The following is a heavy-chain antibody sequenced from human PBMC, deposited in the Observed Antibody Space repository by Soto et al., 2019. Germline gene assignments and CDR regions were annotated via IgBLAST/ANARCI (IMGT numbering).Heavy chain of an antibody. CDR2: ITSSSTTV. Sequence: GGSLRLSCAASGFTFSTYSMTWVRQAPGKGLEWVSYITSSSTTVWYADSVKGRFTISRDNAENSLYLQMNSLRDEDTAEYYCAKNDILNLWGQGTLVTVS. CDR3: AKNDILNL. CDR1: GFTFSTYS. J-gene: IGHJ1*01. V-gene: IGHV3-48*02. D-gene: IGHD3-9*01.